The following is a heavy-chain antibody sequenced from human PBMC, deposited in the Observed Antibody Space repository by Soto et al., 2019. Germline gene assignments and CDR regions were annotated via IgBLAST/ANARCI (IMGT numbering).Heavy chain of an antibody. Sequence: ASVKVSCKASGYSFTTYDINWVRQATGQGLEWMGWINPNNGNTGYAQKFQGRVTLTGTTSISTAYMELSSLRSDDTAVYYCARTSSGTREGFDPWGQGTLVTVSS. CDR1: GYSFTTYD. J-gene: IGHJ5*02. D-gene: IGHD1-7*01. CDR2: INPNNGNT. CDR3: ARTSSGTREGFDP. V-gene: IGHV1-8*01.